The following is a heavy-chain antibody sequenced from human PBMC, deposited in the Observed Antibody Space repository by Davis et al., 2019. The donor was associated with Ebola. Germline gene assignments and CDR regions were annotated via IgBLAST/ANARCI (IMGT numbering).Heavy chain of an antibody. CDR1: GGTFSSYA. D-gene: IGHD6-13*01. V-gene: IGHV1-69*13. CDR3: ARDRVRRGAAAGFYFDY. J-gene: IGHJ4*02. Sequence: AASVKVSCKASGGTFSSYAISWVRQAPGQGLEWMGGIIPIFGTANYAQKFQGRVTITADESTSTAYMELSSLRSEDTAVYYCARDRVRRGAAAGFYFDYWGQGTLVTVSS. CDR2: IIPIFGTA.